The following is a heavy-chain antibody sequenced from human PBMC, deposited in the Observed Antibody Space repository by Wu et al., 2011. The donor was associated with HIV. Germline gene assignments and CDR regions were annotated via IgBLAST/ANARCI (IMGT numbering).Heavy chain of an antibody. Sequence: QVQLVQSGAEVKKPGASVKVSCKASGYTFTSYGISWVRQAPGQGLEWMGWINPKSDDTNYAQRFQGRVTMSRDTSISTAYMELSGLRSDDTAVYFCARAPNPGRYFDLWGPRHPGHCLL. CDR1: GYTFTSYG. J-gene: IGHJ2*01. CDR2: INPKSDDT. V-gene: IGHV1-2*02. D-gene: IGHD2-8*01. CDR3: ARAPNPGRYFDL.